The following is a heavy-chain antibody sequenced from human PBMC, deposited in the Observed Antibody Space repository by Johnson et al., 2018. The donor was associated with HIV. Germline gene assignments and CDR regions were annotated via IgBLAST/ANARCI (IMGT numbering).Heavy chain of an antibody. CDR3: AVLDAFDI. D-gene: IGHD2-8*02. CDR1: RFIFSNYA. J-gene: IGHJ3*02. V-gene: IGHV3-9*01. Sequence: VQLVESGGGVVQPGRSLRLSCAASRFIFSNYALHWVRQAPGKGLEWVSGISWNSGSIGYADSVKGRFTISRDNAKNSLYLQMNSLRAEDTALYYCAVLDAFDIWGQGTMVTVSS. CDR2: ISWNSGSI.